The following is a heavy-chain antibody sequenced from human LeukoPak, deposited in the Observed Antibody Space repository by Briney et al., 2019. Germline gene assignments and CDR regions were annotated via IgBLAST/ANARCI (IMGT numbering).Heavy chain of an antibody. V-gene: IGHV3-74*01. Sequence: PGGSLRLSCAASGFTFSNYWMHWVRQAPGKGLVWVSRINSDGSTTNYADSVKGRFTISRDNAKNTLFLQMNSLRAEDTAVYYCARELGSYSSSSQGDYWGQGTLVTVSS. CDR2: INSDGSTT. CDR1: GFTFSNYW. CDR3: ARELGSYSSSSQGDY. J-gene: IGHJ4*02. D-gene: IGHD6-6*01.